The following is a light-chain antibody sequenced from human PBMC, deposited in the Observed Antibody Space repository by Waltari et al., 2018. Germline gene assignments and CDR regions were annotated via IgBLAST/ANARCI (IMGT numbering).Light chain of an antibody. CDR2: AAS. J-gene: IGKJ5*01. Sequence: DIQMTQSPSPPSASVGDRVTITCRANQSISSYLNWYQQKPGKAPKLLIYAASSLQSGVPSRFSGSGSGTDFTLTISSLQPEDFATYYCQQSYSTPPITFGQGTRLEIK. CDR1: QSISSY. V-gene: IGKV1-39*01. CDR3: QQSYSTPPIT.